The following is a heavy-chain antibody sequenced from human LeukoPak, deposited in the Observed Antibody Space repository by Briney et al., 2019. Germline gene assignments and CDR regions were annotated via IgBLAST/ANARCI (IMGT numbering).Heavy chain of an antibody. CDR3: ARLSAMLRGPAPI. CDR2: IKQDGSEK. V-gene: IGHV3-7*01. Sequence: PGGSLRLSCAASGFSFNTYWMSWVRQAPGKGLEWVANIKQDGSEKFYVDSMKGRFTISRDNSKNSLYLQMNSLRAEDTAMYYCARLSAMLRGPAPIWGQGSLVTVSS. CDR1: GFSFNTYW. J-gene: IGHJ4*01. D-gene: IGHD3-10*01.